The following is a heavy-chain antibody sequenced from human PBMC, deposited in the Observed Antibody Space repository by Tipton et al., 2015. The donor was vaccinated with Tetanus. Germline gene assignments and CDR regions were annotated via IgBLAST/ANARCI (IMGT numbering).Heavy chain of an antibody. Sequence: TASGFTFSSYSMNWVRQAPGKGLEWVSSISSSSSYIYYADSVKGRFTISRDNAKNSLYLQMNSLRAEDTAVYYCASAGQWELLGVSFDYWGQGTLVTVSS. CDR2: ISSSSSYI. D-gene: IGHD1-26*01. CDR3: ASAGQWELLGVSFDY. J-gene: IGHJ4*02. V-gene: IGHV3-21*01. CDR1: GFTFSSYS.